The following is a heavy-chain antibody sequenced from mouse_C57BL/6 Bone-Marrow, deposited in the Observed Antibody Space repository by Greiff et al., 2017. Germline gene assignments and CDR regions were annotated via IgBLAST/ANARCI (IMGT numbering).Heavy chain of an antibody. J-gene: IGHJ2*01. CDR3: ARDGYYPDY. CDR1: GFTFSSYA. Sequence: VQGVESGGGLVKPGGSLKLSCAASGFTFSSYAMSWVRQTPEKRLEWVATISDGGSYTYYPDNVKGRFTISRDNAKNNLYLQMSHLKSEDTAMYYCARDGYYPDYWGQGTTLTVSS. CDR2: ISDGGSYT. V-gene: IGHV5-4*01. D-gene: IGHD2-2*01.